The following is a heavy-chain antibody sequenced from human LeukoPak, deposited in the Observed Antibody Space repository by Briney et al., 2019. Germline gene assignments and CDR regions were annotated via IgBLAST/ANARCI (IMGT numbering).Heavy chain of an antibody. J-gene: IGHJ4*02. CDR2: VNPNSGQT. V-gene: IGHV1-8*01. Sequence: ASVKVSCKASGYTFTSYDINWVRQATGQGLEWMGWVNPNSGQTGYAQKFQGRVTMTRNTSISTAYMELSSLTSEDTAVYYCARGAPGSYCSGGSCPYFDYWGQGTLVSVSS. CDR3: ARGAPGSYCSGGSCPYFDY. CDR1: GYTFTSYD. D-gene: IGHD2-15*01.